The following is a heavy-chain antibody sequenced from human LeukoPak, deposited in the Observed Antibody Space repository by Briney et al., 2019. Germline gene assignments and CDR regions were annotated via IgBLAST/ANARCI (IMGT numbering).Heavy chain of an antibody. V-gene: IGHV3-30-3*01. J-gene: IGHJ4*02. CDR1: GFTFTTYA. D-gene: IGHD6-13*01. CDR2: VSYDGSYK. Sequence: GGSLRLSCAASGFTFTTYAMHWVRQAPGKGLEWVAVVSYDGSYKYYADSVKGRFTIFRDNSKNTLYLQMNSLRAEDTAVYFCARSAAPGTWLLDYWGQGTLVTVSS. CDR3: ARSAAPGTWLLDY.